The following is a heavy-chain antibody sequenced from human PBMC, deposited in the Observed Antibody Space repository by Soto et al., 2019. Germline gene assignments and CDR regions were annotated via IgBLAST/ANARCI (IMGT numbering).Heavy chain of an antibody. Sequence: PGGSLRLSCAASGFIFSSYAMSWVRQAPGKGLGFDSIIRGSGGNTYYADSVKCRFTISRDNSKNTLYVQMNMLRAKDTAVYYCAKDSPNLYSGSYHGYWGQGTLVTVSS. CDR2: IRGSGGNT. V-gene: IGHV3-23*01. CDR3: AKDSPNLYSGSYHGY. J-gene: IGHJ4*02. D-gene: IGHD1-26*01. CDR1: GFIFSSYA.